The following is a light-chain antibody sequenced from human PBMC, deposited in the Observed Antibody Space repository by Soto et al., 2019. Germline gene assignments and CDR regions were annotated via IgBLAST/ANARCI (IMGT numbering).Light chain of an antibody. J-gene: IGKJ5*01. CDR1: QSVSTN. Sequence: EIVLTQSPATVPVSPGERVILSCRASQSVSTNLAWYQQKPGQAPRLLFYHASTRATDIPARFSGSGSGTEFTVTISSLQSEDFAVYYCQQYHQWPITFGQGTRLEIE. CDR2: HAS. V-gene: IGKV3-15*01. CDR3: QQYHQWPIT.